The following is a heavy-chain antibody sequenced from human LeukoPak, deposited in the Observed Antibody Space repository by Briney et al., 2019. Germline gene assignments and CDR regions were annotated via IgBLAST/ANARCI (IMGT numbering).Heavy chain of an antibody. Sequence: PSETLSLTCAVSGDSISSNYWWSLIRQSPEKGLEWIGYIYYSGSTHQNPSLQSRLTMSVDTSKNQFSLKLSSVTAVDTAVYYCARKGSGWYAFDIWGQGTAVTVSS. D-gene: IGHD6-19*01. J-gene: IGHJ3*02. CDR3: ARKGSGWYAFDI. CDR2: IYYSGST. CDR1: GDSISSNYW. V-gene: IGHV4-28*01.